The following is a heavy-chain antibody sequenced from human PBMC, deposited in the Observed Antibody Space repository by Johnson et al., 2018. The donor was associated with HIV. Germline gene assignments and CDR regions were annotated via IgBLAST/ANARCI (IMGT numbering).Heavy chain of an antibody. CDR1: GFTFSSYG. J-gene: IGHJ3*02. D-gene: IGHD2-15*01. CDR2: ISYDGSNK. Sequence: QVQLVESGGGVVQPGGSLRLSCAVSGFTFSSYGMHWVRQAPGKGLEWVAVISYDGSNKYYADSVKGRFTISRDNSKNTLYLQMNSLRAEDTAVYYCASGRVGGNDAFDIWGQGTMVTVSS. V-gene: IGHV3-30*19. CDR3: ASGRVGGNDAFDI.